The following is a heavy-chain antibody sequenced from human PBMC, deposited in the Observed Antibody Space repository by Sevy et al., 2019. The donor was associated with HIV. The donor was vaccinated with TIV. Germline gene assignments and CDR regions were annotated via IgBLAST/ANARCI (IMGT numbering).Heavy chain of an antibody. CDR2: SDPEDGKI. CDR1: GYTLTESS. CDR3: ATITHCSDLRCYWFDP. V-gene: IGHV1-24*01. Sequence: ASVKVSCQVSGYTLTESSIHWVRQAPGKGLEWMGGSDPEDGKIIYAQNFQGRVTMTEDISTDTVYMELSSLRSEDTAVYYCATITHCSDLRCYWFDPWGQGTLDTVSS. J-gene: IGHJ5*02. D-gene: IGHD2-15*01.